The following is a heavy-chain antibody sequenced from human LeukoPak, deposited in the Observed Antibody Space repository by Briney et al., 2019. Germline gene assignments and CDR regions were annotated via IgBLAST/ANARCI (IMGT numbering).Heavy chain of an antibody. V-gene: IGHV3-7*01. CDR1: GFTFNDYW. CDR3: AKDITPYYDILTGYSLSPYYYYYYGMDV. Sequence: PGGSLRLSCAASGFTFNDYWMSWVRQAPGRGLEWVANINQDGSENYYVDSMKGRFTSSRDNAKNSVYLQMNSLRAEDTAVYYCAKDITPYYDILTGYSLSPYYYYYYGMDVWGQGTTVTVSS. J-gene: IGHJ6*02. D-gene: IGHD3-9*01. CDR2: INQDGSEN.